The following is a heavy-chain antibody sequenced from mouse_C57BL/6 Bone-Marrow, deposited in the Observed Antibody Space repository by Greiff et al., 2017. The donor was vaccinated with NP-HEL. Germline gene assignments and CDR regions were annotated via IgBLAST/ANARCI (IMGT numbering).Heavy chain of an antibody. V-gene: IGHV1-54*01. Sequence: VQLQQSGAELVRPGTSVKVSCKASGYAFTNYLIEWVKQRPGQGLELIGVINPGSGGTNYNEKFKGKATLTADKSSSTAYMQLSSLTSEDSAVYFCARGSWRFAYWGQGTLVTVSA. CDR1: GYAFTNYL. J-gene: IGHJ3*01. CDR3: ARGSWRFAY. CDR2: INPGSGGT.